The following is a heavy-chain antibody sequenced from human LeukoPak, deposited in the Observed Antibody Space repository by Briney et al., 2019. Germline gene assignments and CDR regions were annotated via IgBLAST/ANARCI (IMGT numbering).Heavy chain of an antibody. CDR3: ARGLVTMVRGVLGY. Sequence: PSKTLSLTCAVYGGSFSGYYWSWIRQPPGKGLEWIGEINHSGSTNYNPSLKSRVTISVDTSKNQFSLKLSSVTAADTAVYYCARGLVTMVRGVLGYWGQGTLVTVSS. D-gene: IGHD3-10*01. V-gene: IGHV4-34*01. J-gene: IGHJ4*02. CDR2: INHSGST. CDR1: GGSFSGYY.